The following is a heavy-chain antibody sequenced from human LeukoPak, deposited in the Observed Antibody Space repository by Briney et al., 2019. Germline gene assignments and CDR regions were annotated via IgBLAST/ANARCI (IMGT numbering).Heavy chain of an antibody. CDR2: VHYSGTA. Sequence: SETLSLTCTVSDGSITNYDWSWVRQPPGKGLEFIGHVHYSGTANYNPSLRSRVTISIDTSKKHFFLKLKSVTAADTAVYYCARGGRESEGWELLRDFDYWGQGTLVTVSS. CDR3: ARGGRESEGWELLRDFDY. CDR1: DGSITNYD. V-gene: IGHV4-59*01. J-gene: IGHJ4*02. D-gene: IGHD1-26*01.